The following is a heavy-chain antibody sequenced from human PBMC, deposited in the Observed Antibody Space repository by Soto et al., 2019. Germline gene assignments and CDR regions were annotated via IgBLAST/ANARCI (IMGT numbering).Heavy chain of an antibody. V-gene: IGHV4-30-4*01. CDR1: GGSISSGDYY. CDR3: ARVQGSGYDYQIYDFDY. D-gene: IGHD5-12*01. CDR2: IYYSGST. Sequence: QVQLQESGPGLVKPSQTLSLTCTVSGGSISSGDYYWSWIRQPPGKGLEWIGYIYYSGSTYYNPSLKSRVTISVDTSKNQFSRKLSSVTAADTAVYYCARVQGSGYDYQIYDFDYWGQGTLVTVSS. J-gene: IGHJ4*02.